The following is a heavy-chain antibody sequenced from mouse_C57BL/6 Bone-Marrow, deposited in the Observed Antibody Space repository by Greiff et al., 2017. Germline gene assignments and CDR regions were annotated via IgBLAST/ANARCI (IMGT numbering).Heavy chain of an antibody. Sequence: DFSGYWMSWFRRAPGKGLEWLGAINPDSSTINYAPSLKEKFIISGDNAKNTLYLQMSKVRSEDTALYYCARVKDYYAMDYWGQGTTVTVSS. J-gene: IGHJ4*01. CDR1: DFSGYW. CDR3: ARVKDYYAMDY. CDR2: INPDSSTI. V-gene: IGHV4-1*01.